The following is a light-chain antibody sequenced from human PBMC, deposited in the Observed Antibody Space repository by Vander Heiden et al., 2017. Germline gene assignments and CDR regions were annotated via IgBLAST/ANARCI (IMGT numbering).Light chain of an antibody. Sequence: QSALTKPASVSGSPGQPITISCTGTSSDVGSYNLVSWYQQHPGKAPKLMIFGVSERPSGVSNRFSGSKSGSTASLTISGLQAEDEADYYCCSYAGTGTFRWVFGGGTKLTVL. CDR1: SSDVGSYNL. CDR2: GVS. J-gene: IGLJ3*02. CDR3: CSYAGTGTFRWV. V-gene: IGLV2-23*02.